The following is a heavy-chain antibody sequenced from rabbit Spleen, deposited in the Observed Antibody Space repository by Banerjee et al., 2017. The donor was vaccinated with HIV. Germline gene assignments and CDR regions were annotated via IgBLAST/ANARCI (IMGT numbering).Heavy chain of an antibody. Sequence: EESGGGLVQPAGSLTITCTASGFSLSIHWICWVCQAPGKGLEWIACIKIVTGKSGYATWAKCRFTCSKNSSTTVTLQMTSLTVADTSTYFCARNFGLWGQGTLVTVS. CDR3: ARNFGL. CDR1: GFSLSIHW. V-gene: IGHV1S45*01. CDR2: IKIVTGKS. D-gene: IGHD5-1*01. J-gene: IGHJ4*01.